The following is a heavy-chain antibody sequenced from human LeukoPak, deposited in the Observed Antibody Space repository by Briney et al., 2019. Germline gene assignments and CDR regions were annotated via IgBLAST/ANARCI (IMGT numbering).Heavy chain of an antibody. CDR3: ARAMTTVMGSFLY. Sequence: PSETLSLTCTVSGGSISSYYWSWIRQPPGKGLEWIGYIYYSGRTNYNPSLKSRVTISVDTSKNQFSLKLSSVTAADTAVYYCARAMTTVMGSFLYWGRGTRVPVPT. V-gene: IGHV4-59*01. CDR1: GGSISSYY. CDR2: IYYSGRT. J-gene: IGHJ4*02. D-gene: IGHD4-17*01.